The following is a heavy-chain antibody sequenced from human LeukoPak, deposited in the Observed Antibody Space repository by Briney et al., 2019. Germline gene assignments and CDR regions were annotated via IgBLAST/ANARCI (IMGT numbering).Heavy chain of an antibody. J-gene: IGHJ4*02. V-gene: IGHV4-4*07. CDR2: IYTSGST. Sequence: SETLSLTCTVSGDSISNYYWSWIRQPAGKGLEWIGRIYTSGSTNYSPSLKSRVTMSVDTSKNQFSLKLSSVTAADTAVYYCARVSSSWYKDYWGQGTLVTVSS. D-gene: IGHD6-13*01. CDR3: ARVSSSWYKDY. CDR1: GDSISNYY.